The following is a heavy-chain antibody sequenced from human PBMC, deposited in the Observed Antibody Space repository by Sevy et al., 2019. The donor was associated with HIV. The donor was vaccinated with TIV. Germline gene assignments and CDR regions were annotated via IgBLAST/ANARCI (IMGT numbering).Heavy chain of an antibody. CDR2: IRSKTDGGNT. J-gene: IGHJ4*02. CDR1: GFTFSNVW. D-gene: IGHD6-6*01. V-gene: IGHV3-15*01. CDR3: TIAPVHFL. Sequence: GGSLRLSCVASGFTFSNVWMSWVRQAPGKGPEWVGRIRSKTDGGNTDYAAPVKGRFTSSRDDSKNTLDLQMSGLKTEDTAIYYCTIAPVHFLWGRGTLVTVSS.